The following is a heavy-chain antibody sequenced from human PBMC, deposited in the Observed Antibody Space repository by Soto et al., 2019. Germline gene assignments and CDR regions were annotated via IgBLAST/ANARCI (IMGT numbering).Heavy chain of an antibody. D-gene: IGHD6-13*01. V-gene: IGHV1-46*01. CDR3: ARDLAAGEY. J-gene: IGHJ4*02. CDR2: FNPTSGST. CDR1: GYTFINYY. Sequence: QVHLVQSGAEVTKPGASVKLSCKASGYTFINYYIHWVRQAPGQGLEWMGIFNPTSGSTNDAQKFQVRVTLTMDTSTRTVYMELGSLSFDATAVYYCARDLAAGEYWGQGTLVTVSS.